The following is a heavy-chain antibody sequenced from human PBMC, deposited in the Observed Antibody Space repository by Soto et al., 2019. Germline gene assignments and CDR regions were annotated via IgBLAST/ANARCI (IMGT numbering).Heavy chain of an antibody. CDR3: ASYHYYDFWIGSRHYMDA. Sequence: QVHLEQWGAGLLKPSETLSLTCAVYGGSLSGYFWSWVRQSPGKGLEWIGEINHSGNTNYNPSLKSRATISADTSKHQFSLRLSSVTAADSGIYYCASYHYYDFWIGSRHYMDAWGRGTTVTVSS. V-gene: IGHV4-34*01. CDR2: INHSGNT. J-gene: IGHJ6*03. D-gene: IGHD3-3*01. CDR1: GGSLSGYF.